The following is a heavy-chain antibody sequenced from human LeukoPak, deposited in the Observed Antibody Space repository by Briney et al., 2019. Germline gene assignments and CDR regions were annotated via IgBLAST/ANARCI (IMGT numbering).Heavy chain of an antibody. V-gene: IGHV2-70*01. CDR1: GFPLSTSGMC. CDR2: IRWDDNK. Sequence: ESGPALVKPTQTLTLTCTFSGFPLSTSGMCVSWIRQPPGKALEWLALIRWDDNKYYSTSLKTRLTISKDTSKNQVVLTMTNMDPVDTATYYCARMMYGDFVDYFDYWGQGTLVTVSS. J-gene: IGHJ4*02. D-gene: IGHD4-17*01. CDR3: ARMMYGDFVDYFDY.